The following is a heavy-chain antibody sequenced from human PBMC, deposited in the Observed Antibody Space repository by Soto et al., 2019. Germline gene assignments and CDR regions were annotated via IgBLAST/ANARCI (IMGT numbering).Heavy chain of an antibody. D-gene: IGHD3-3*01. CDR3: ARVSSLYDFWSGYYLY. V-gene: IGHV3-53*01. Sequence: GGSLRLSCAASGFTVSSNYMSWVRQAPGKGLEWVSVIYSGGSTYYADSVKGRFTISRDNSKNTLYLQMNSLRAEDTAVYYCARVSSLYDFWSGYYLYWGQGTLVTVSS. CDR1: GFTVSSNY. CDR2: IYSGGST. J-gene: IGHJ4*02.